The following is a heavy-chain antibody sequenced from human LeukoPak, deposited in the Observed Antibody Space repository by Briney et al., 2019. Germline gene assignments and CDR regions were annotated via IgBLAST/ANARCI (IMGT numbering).Heavy chain of an antibody. V-gene: IGHV3-48*02. J-gene: IGHJ6*02. CDR3: ASSGLQYGMDV. CDR1: GFPLSSNS. CDR2: ISSSSTI. D-gene: IGHD6-19*01. Sequence: GGSLRLSCVASGFPLSSNSMNGVRQAPGEGGEGVSYISSSSTIYNADSVKGRFTISRDNAKNSLYLQMNSLRDEDTAVYYCASSGLQYGMDVWGQGTTVTVSS.